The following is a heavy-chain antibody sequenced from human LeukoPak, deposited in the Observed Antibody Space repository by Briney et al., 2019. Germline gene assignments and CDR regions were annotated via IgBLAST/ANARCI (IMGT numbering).Heavy chain of an antibody. CDR2: ISTAGDRT. CDR1: GFTFKSYA. Sequence: GGSLRLSCAASGFTFKSYAMIWVRQAPGKGLESVSSISTAGDRTYYTDSVKGRFAISRDNSKNTLYLQTNSLRAEDTAVYYCAKILERELQYYYYGMDVWGQGTTVTVSS. D-gene: IGHD5-24*01. V-gene: IGHV3-23*01. CDR3: AKILERELQYYYYGMDV. J-gene: IGHJ6*02.